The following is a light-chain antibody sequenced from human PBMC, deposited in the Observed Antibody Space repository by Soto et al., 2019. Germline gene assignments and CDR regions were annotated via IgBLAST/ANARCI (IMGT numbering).Light chain of an antibody. CDR1: SSDIGGYNY. CDR2: EVN. J-gene: IGLJ2*01. V-gene: IGLV2-14*01. Sequence: QSALTQPASVSGSPGQSITISSTGTSSDIGGYNYVSWYQQHPGKAPKQMNYEVNNRPSRVSNRFSGSKSVNTASLTISGLQAEDVAEYYCSTYTTSTTLIVYGGRTQLTVL. CDR3: STYTTSTTLIV.